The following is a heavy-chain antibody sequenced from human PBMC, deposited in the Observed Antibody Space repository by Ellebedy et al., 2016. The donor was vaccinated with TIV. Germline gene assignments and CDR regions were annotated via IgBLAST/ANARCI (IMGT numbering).Heavy chain of an antibody. J-gene: IGHJ2*01. CDR2: INPNSGGT. CDR3: ARDRGGSYNTGSGYFDL. V-gene: IGHV1-2*04. Sequence: AASVKVSCKASGYTFTGYYMHWVRQAPGQGLEWMGWINPNSGGTNYAQKFQGWVTMTRDTSISTAYMELSRQRSDDTAVYYCARDRGGSYNTGSGYFDLWGRGTLVTVSS. CDR1: GYTFTGYY. D-gene: IGHD1-26*01.